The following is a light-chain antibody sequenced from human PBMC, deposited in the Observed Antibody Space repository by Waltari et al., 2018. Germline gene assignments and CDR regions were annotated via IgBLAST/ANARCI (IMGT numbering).Light chain of an antibody. CDR2: DAS. V-gene: IGKV3-20*01. CDR1: QSFTMY. Sequence: EIVLTQSPGTLSLSPGERATLSCRASQSFTMYLAWYQPKPGQAPRLLIYDASTRAAGIADRFSGSGFGTDFTLTISRLEPEDSAVYYCQHYVRLPVTFGQGTKVEIK. J-gene: IGKJ1*01. CDR3: QHYVRLPVT.